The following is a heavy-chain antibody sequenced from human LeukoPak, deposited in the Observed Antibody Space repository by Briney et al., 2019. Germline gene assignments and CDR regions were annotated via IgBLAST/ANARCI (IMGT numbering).Heavy chain of an antibody. CDR1: GFTFSSYA. CDR3: ARDYGSGSYRFDY. J-gene: IGHJ4*02. CDR2: ISYDGSNK. Sequence: GGSLRLSCAASGFTFSSYAMHWVRQAPGKGLEWVAVISYDGSNKYYADSVKGRFTISRDNSKNTLYLQMNSLRSDDTAVYYCARDYGSGSYRFDYWGQGTLVTVSS. V-gene: IGHV3-30-3*01. D-gene: IGHD3-10*01.